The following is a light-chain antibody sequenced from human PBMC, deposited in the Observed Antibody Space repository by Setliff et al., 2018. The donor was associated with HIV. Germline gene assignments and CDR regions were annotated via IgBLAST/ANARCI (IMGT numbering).Light chain of an antibody. J-gene: IGLJ2*01. CDR1: SSDVGGYNC. Sequence: QSALTQPRSVSGSPGQSVTISCTGTSSDVGGYNCVSWYQQHPGKAPKLMIYDVSKRPSGVPDRFSGSKSGNTASLTISGLQAEDEADYYCCSYAGSYTLVVFGGGT. CDR3: CSYAGSYTLVV. CDR2: DVS. V-gene: IGLV2-11*01.